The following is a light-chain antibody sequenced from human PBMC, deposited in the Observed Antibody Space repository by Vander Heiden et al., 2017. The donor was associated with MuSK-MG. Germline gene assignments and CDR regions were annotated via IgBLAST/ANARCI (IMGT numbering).Light chain of an antibody. V-gene: IGKV3-11*01. CDR2: DAS. CDR3: QQRNNWPRT. J-gene: IGKJ2*01. Sequence: EIVLTQSPATLSLSPGERATLSCRASQSVSIYLAWYHQKPGQAPRLLIYDASNRATGIPARFSGSGSGTDFTLTISSLAPEDFAVYYFQQRNNWPRTFGQGTKLEIK. CDR1: QSVSIY.